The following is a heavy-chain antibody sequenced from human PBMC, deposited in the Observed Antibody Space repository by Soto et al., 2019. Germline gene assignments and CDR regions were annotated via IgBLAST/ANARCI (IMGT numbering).Heavy chain of an antibody. Sequence: GESLKISCKGSGYSFTSFWISWVRQMPGKGLEWMGRIDPSDSYTNYSPSFQVHVTISPDKSFRTAYLQWSSLKAPDTAMYYCARHEPGSNAFDIWGQRTMVSVSS. CDR1: GYSFTSFW. D-gene: IGHD6-25*01. V-gene: IGHV5-10-1*01. J-gene: IGHJ3*02. CDR3: ARHEPGSNAFDI. CDR2: IDPSDSYT.